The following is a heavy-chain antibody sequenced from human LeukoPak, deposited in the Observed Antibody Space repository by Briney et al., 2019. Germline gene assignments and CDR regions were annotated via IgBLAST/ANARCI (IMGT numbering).Heavy chain of an antibody. CDR1: GFTFSSYG. J-gene: IGHJ3*02. Sequence: PGGSLRLSCAASGFTFSSYGMHWVRQAPGKGLEWVAVISYDGSNKYYADSVKGRFTISRDNSKNTLYLQMNGLRAEDTAVYYCAKPDHIFTYAFDIWGQGTMVTVSS. CDR3: AKPDHIFTYAFDI. CDR2: ISYDGSNK. V-gene: IGHV3-30*18. D-gene: IGHD2-21*01.